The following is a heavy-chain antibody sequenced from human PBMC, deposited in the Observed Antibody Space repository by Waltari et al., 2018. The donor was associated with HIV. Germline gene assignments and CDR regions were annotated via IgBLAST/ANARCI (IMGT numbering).Heavy chain of an antibody. V-gene: IGHV4-34*01. CDR3: ARHVGYSYGYHFDY. Sequence: QVQLQQWGAGLLKPSETLSLTCAVYGGSFSGYYWSWIRQPPGKGLEWIGEIKHSGSTNYNPSLKSRVTISVDTSKNQFSLMLSSVTAADTAVYYCARHVGYSYGYHFDYWGQGTLVTVSS. D-gene: IGHD5-18*01. CDR2: IKHSGST. J-gene: IGHJ4*02. CDR1: GGSFSGYY.